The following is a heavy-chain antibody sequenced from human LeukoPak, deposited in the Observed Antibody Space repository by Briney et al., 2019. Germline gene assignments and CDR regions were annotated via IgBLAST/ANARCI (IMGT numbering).Heavy chain of an antibody. V-gene: IGHV3-21*01. CDR2: ISSSSSYI. J-gene: IGHJ3*02. CDR1: GVTFSSYS. Sequence: PGGSLRLSCAASGVTFSSYSMNWVRQAPGKGLEWVSSISSSSSYIYYADSVKGRFTIFRDNAKNSLYLQMNSLRAEDTAVYYCARDQGSGSYYKGDAFDIWGQGTMVTVSS. CDR3: ARDQGSGSYYKGDAFDI. D-gene: IGHD3-10*01.